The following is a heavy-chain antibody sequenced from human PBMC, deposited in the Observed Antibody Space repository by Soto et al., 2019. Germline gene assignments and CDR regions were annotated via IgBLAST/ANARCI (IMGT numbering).Heavy chain of an antibody. CDR1: GGSISSYY. CDR2: IYYSGST. Sequence: SETLSLTCTFSGGSISSYYWSWIRQPPGKGLEWIGYIYYSGSTNYNPSLKSRVTISVDTSKNQFSLKLSSVTAADTAVYYCARAPGGGRVRGVYYYYGMDVWGQGTTVTVSS. V-gene: IGHV4-59*01. D-gene: IGHD3-10*01. CDR3: ARAPGGGRVRGVYYYYGMDV. J-gene: IGHJ6*02.